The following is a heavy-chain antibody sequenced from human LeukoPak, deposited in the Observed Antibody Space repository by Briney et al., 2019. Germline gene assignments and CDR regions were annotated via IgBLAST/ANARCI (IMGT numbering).Heavy chain of an antibody. CDR2: IYHSGST. D-gene: IGHD2/OR15-2a*01. J-gene: IGHJ6*03. Sequence: SETLSLTCAVSGYSISSGFYWGWIRQPPGKGLEWIGSIYHSGSTYYNPSLKSRVTISLDTSKNQFSLKLSSVTAADTAVYYCARRISGGEQYYGYYYYYYMDVWGKGTTVTVSS. CDR1: GYSISSGFY. V-gene: IGHV4-38-2*01. CDR3: ARRISGGEQYYGYYYYYYMDV.